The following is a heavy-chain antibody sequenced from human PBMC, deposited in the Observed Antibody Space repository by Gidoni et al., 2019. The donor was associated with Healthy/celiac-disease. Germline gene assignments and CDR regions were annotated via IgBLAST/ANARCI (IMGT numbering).Heavy chain of an antibody. CDR1: GFTFRSYG. D-gene: IGHD6-19*01. V-gene: IGHV3-30*18. J-gene: IGHJ4*02. CDR2: ISYDGSNK. Sequence: QVQLVESGGGVVQPGSSLRLSCAASGFTFRSYGMHWVRQAPGKGLEWVAVISYDGSNKYYADSVKGRFTISRDNSKNTLYLQMNSLRAEDTAVYYCAKRKAGYSSGWPLDYWGQGTLVTVSS. CDR3: AKRKAGYSSGWPLDY.